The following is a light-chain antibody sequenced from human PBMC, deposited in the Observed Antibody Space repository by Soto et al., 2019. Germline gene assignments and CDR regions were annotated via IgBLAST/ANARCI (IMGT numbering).Light chain of an antibody. V-gene: IGLV6-57*02. CDR3: QSYDGSNHLVV. CDR1: SGSITSHF. Sequence: NFMLTQPHSVSESPGKTVTISCTGNSGSITSHFVQWYQQRPGSAPTTVIFEDNQRPSGVPDRFSGSVDSSSNSASLTISGLKTEDEADYYCQSYDGSNHLVVFGGGTKLTVL. CDR2: EDN. J-gene: IGLJ2*01.